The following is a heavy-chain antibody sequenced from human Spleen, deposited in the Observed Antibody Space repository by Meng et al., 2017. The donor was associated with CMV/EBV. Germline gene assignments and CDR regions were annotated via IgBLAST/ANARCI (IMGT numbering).Heavy chain of an antibody. CDR2: IKQDGSEK. J-gene: IGHJ4*02. CDR1: RFTFSSYW. D-gene: IGHD2-15*01. V-gene: IGHV3-7*01. Sequence: GGSLRLSCAASRFTFSSYWMSWVRQAPGKGLEWVANIKQDGSEKDYVDSVKGRFTISRDNAKNSLYLQMNSLRAEDTAVYYCARDDIWGQGTLVTVSS. CDR3: ARDDI.